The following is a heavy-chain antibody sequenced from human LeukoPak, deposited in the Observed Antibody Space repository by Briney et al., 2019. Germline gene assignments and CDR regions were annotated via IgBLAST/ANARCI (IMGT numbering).Heavy chain of an antibody. CDR1: GYTFTSYD. CDR2: MNPNSGNT. D-gene: IGHD5-12*01. J-gene: IGHJ4*02. V-gene: IGHV1-8*01. CDR3: ARGSHGDDSSFDY. Sequence: ASVKVSCKASGYTFTSYDINWVRQATGPGLEWMGWMNPNSGNTGYAQKFQGRVIMTRNTSISTAYMELSSLRSEDTAVYYCARGSHGDDSSFDYWGQGTLVTVSS.